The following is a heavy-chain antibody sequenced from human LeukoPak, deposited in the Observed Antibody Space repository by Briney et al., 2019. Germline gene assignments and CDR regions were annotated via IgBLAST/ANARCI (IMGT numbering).Heavy chain of an antibody. CDR1: GFTFSSYW. CDR2: INSDGSST. D-gene: IGHD2-8*01. Sequence: GGSLRLSCAASGFTFSSYWMHWVRQAPGKGLVWVSRINSDGSSTSYADAVKGRLTISRDNAKNTAYLQMNSLRAEDTAVYYCARVQGHPPNGLDIWGQGTMVTVSS. J-gene: IGHJ3*02. CDR3: ARVQGHPPNGLDI. V-gene: IGHV3-74*01.